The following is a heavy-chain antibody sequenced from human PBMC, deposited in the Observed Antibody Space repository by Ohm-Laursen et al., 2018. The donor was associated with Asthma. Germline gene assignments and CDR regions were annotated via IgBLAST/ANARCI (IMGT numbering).Heavy chain of an antibody. CDR3: ARDLFSCTGGVCYGNWIDP. CDR1: GYTFTAYY. D-gene: IGHD2-8*02. J-gene: IGHJ5*02. V-gene: IGHV1-2*06. CDR2: INPNTGGT. Sequence: SVKVSCKASGYTFTAYYMHWVRQAPGQGLEWMGRINPNTGGTNYAQNFQGRVTMTRDTSTSTAYMELTRLRSDDTAVYYCARDLFSCTGGVCYGNWIDPWGQGTLVTVSS.